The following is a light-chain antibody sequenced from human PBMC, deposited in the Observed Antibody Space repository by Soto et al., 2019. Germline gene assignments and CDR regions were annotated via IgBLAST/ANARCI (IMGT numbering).Light chain of an antibody. CDR1: QSIGSY. CDR3: QQYGSLSWT. J-gene: IGKJ1*01. Sequence: EIVLTQSPATLSLSLGERATLSCRASQSIGSYLAWYQHKLGQPPRLLIYDASNRATGIPVRFSGSGSGTDFTLTISRLEPEDFAVYYCQQYGSLSWTFGQGTKVDIK. V-gene: IGKV3-20*01. CDR2: DAS.